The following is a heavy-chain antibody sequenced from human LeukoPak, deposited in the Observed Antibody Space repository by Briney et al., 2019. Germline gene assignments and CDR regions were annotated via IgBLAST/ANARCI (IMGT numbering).Heavy chain of an antibody. V-gene: IGHV3-9*01. D-gene: IGHD6-13*01. Sequence: GRSLRLSCAASGFTFDDYAMHWVRQAPGKGLEWVSGISWNSGSIGYADSVKGRFTVSRDNAKNSLYLQMNSLRAEGTALYYCAKEGYSSSFDYWGQGTLVTVSS. CDR3: AKEGYSSSFDY. CDR2: ISWNSGSI. J-gene: IGHJ4*02. CDR1: GFTFDDYA.